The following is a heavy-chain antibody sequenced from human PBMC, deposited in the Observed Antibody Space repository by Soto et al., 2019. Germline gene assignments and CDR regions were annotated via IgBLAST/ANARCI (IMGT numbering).Heavy chain of an antibody. Sequence: GGSLRLSCAASGFNVNSNSMNWVRQAPGKGLEWLSVIHSDGNTAYAGSVKGRFTISRDSSENTFYLQMNSLRAEDTAVYYCARHAWLESWGQGTPVTVSS. J-gene: IGHJ5*01. CDR2: IHSDGNT. V-gene: IGHV3-53*01. CDR1: GFNVNSNS. CDR3: ARHAWLES.